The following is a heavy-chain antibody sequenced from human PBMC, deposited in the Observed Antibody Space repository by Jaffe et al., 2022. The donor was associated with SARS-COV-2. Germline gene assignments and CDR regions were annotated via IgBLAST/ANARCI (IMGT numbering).Heavy chain of an antibody. CDR1: GFTFSSYG. V-gene: IGHV3-30*18. Sequence: QVQLVESGGGVVQPGRSLRLSCAASGFTFSSYGMHWVRQAPGKGLEWVAVISYDGSNKYYADSVKGRFTISRDNSKNTLYLQMNSLRAEDTAVYYCAKGSAYCGGDCYPYYFDYWGQGTLVTVSS. CDR3: AKGSAYCGGDCYPYYFDY. CDR2: ISYDGSNK. D-gene: IGHD2-21*02. J-gene: IGHJ4*02.